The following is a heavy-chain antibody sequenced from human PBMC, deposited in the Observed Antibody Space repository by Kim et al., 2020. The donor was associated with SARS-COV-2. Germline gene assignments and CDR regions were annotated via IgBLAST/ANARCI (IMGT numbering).Heavy chain of an antibody. Sequence: SETLSLTCTVSGGSISSYYWSWIRQPPGKGLEWIGYIYYSGSTNYNPSLKSRVTISVDTSKNQFSLKLSSVTAADTAVYYCARVPRAHYGMDVWGQGTTVTVSS. CDR1: GGSISSYY. V-gene: IGHV4-59*13. CDR3: ARVPRAHYGMDV. CDR2: IYYSGST. J-gene: IGHJ6*02.